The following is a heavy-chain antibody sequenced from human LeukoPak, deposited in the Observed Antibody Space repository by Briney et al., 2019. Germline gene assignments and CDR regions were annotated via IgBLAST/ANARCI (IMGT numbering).Heavy chain of an antibody. D-gene: IGHD3-22*01. CDR1: GYTFTTYA. CDR2: INAGNGYT. Sequence: ASVKVSCKASGYTFTTYAIHWVRQAPGQRLEWMGWINAGNGYTKYSQKFQGRVTITRDTSASTTYMELSSLRSEDTAVYYCARERESVSYDSSGPYSFDYWGQGTLVTVSS. J-gene: IGHJ4*02. CDR3: ARERESVSYDSSGPYSFDY. V-gene: IGHV1-3*01.